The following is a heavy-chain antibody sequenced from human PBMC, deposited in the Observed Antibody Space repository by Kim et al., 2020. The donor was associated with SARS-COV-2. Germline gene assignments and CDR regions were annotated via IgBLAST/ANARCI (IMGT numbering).Heavy chain of an antibody. D-gene: IGHD6-13*01. V-gene: IGHV4-61*01. CDR2: IYYSGST. CDR3: ARDSSSWYKSRYHGMDV. Sequence: SETLSLTCTVSGGSVSSGSYYWSWIRQPPGKGLEWIGYIYYSGSTNYNPSLKSRVTISVDTSKNQFSLKLSSVTAADTAVYYCARDSSSWYKSRYHGMDVWGQGTTVTVSS. CDR1: GGSVSSGSYY. J-gene: IGHJ6*02.